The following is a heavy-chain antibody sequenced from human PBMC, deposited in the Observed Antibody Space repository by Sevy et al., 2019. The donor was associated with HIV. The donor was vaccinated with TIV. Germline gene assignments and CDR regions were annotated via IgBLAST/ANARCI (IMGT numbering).Heavy chain of an antibody. CDR2: IWYDGTNR. V-gene: IGHV3-33*01. Sequence: GGSLRLSCAASGFSISGYGMHWVRQAPGKGLEWVAVIWYDGTNREYADSVKGRFTISRDNAKNSLYLQMNSLRAEDTAVYYCARPYGSGSWEAFDIWGQGTMVTVSS. J-gene: IGHJ3*02. D-gene: IGHD3-10*01. CDR3: ARPYGSGSWEAFDI. CDR1: GFSISGYG.